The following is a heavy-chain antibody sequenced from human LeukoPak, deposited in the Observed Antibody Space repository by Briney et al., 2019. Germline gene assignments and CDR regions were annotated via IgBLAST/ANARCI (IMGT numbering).Heavy chain of an antibody. J-gene: IGHJ4*02. CDR1: EFTFSSYA. CDR2: ISYDGSNK. D-gene: IGHD6-13*01. V-gene: IGHV3-30-3*01. CDR3: ARGTAAAVIDY. Sequence: PGGSLRLSCAASEFTFSSYAMHWVRQAPGKGLEWVAVISYDGSNKYYADSVKGRFTISRDNSKNTLYLQMNSLRAEDTAVYYCARGTAAAVIDYWGQGTLVTVSS.